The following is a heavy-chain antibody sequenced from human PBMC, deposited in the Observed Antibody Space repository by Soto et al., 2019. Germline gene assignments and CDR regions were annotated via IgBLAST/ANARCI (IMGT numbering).Heavy chain of an antibody. CDR2: ISGSAENT. CDR3: AKDGCSGGDCYANFDS. J-gene: IGHJ4*02. D-gene: IGHD2-21*02. Sequence: PGGSLRLSCAASGFTFRSYAMSWVRQAPGKGLEWVSAISGSAENTFYAESVKGRFTISRDNSKNTLYLQMNSLRAEDTAIYYCAKDGCSGGDCYANFDSWGQGTLVTVSS. V-gene: IGHV3-23*01. CDR1: GFTFRSYA.